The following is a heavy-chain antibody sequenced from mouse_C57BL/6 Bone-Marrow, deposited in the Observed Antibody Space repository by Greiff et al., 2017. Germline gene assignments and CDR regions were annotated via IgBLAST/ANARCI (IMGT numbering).Heavy chain of an antibody. J-gene: IGHJ3*01. Sequence: EVQLQQSGPELVKPGASVKISCKASGYSFTGYYMNWVKQSPEKSLEWIGEINPSTGGTTYNQKFKAKATLTVDKSSSTAYMQLKSLTSEDSAVYYCARPLYHPGWFAYWGQGTLVTVSA. D-gene: IGHD2-1*01. CDR1: GYSFTGYY. V-gene: IGHV1-42*01. CDR2: INPSTGGT. CDR3: ARPLYHPGWFAY.